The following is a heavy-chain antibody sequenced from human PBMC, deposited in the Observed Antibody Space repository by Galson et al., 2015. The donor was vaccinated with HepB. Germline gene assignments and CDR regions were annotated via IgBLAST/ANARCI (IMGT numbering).Heavy chain of an antibody. Sequence: SLRLSCAASGFTFSGHGMHWVRQAPVKGLEWVAFIRYDGTNKYYADSVKGRFTISRDNSKSTLYLQMNSLRAEDTAVYHCAKDYYESSGYYNVLDSWGQGTLVAVSS. CDR3: AKDYYESSGYYNVLDS. CDR2: IRYDGTNK. CDR1: GFTFSGHG. V-gene: IGHV3-30*02. D-gene: IGHD3-22*01. J-gene: IGHJ4*02.